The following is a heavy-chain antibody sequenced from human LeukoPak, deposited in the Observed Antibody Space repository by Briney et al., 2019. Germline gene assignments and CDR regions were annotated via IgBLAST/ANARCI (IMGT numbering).Heavy chain of an antibody. CDR3: ARVPFPSGSSLDY. V-gene: IGHV4-34*01. D-gene: IGHD3-10*01. J-gene: IGHJ4*02. CDR2: INHSGST. Sequence: SETLSLTCAVYGGSFSGYYWSWIRQPPGKGLEWIGEINHSGSTNYNPSLKSRVTISVDTSKNQFPLKLSSVTAADTAVYYCARVPFPSGSSLDYWGQGTLVTVSS. CDR1: GGSFSGYY.